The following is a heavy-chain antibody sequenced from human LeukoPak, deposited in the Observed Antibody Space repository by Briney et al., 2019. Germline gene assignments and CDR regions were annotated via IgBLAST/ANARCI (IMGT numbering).Heavy chain of an antibody. CDR3: ARHHAGGLNNWFDP. Sequence: SETLSLTCTVSGGSINSSSYYWAWIRQPPGKWLEWIASIYYSGITYYNPSLKSRVTISVDTSKNQLSLKLSSVTAADTAVYYCARHHAGGLNNWFDPWGQGTLVTVSS. D-gene: IGHD2-15*01. CDR2: IYYSGIT. V-gene: IGHV4-39*01. CDR1: GGSINSSSYY. J-gene: IGHJ5*02.